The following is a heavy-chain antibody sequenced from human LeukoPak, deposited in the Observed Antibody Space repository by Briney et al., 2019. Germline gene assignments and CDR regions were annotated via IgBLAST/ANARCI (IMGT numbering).Heavy chain of an antibody. V-gene: IGHV3-48*03. CDR3: ARDDIVATISQVPYGMDV. D-gene: IGHD5-12*01. J-gene: IGHJ6*04. CDR1: GFTFSSYE. CDR2: ISSSGSTI. Sequence: GSLRLSCAASGFTFSSYEMNWVRQAPWKGLEWVSSISSSGSTIYYADSVKGRFTISRDNAKNSLYLQMNSLRAEDTAVYYCARDDIVATISQVPYGMDVWGKGTTVTVSS.